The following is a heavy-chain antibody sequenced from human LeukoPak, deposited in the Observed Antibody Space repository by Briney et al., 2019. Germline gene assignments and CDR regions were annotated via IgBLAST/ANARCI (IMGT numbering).Heavy chain of an antibody. V-gene: IGHV1-69*13. CDR1: GGTFSSYV. J-gene: IGHJ6*02. Sequence: AASVTVSFTASGGTFSSYVISWVRQAPGQGLEWMGGIIPIFGTANYAQKFQGRVTITADESTSTAYMELSSLRSEDTAVYYCARECIAAAGSLLYYYGMDVWGQGTTVTVSS. CDR3: ARECIAAAGSLLYYYGMDV. CDR2: IIPIFGTA. D-gene: IGHD6-13*01.